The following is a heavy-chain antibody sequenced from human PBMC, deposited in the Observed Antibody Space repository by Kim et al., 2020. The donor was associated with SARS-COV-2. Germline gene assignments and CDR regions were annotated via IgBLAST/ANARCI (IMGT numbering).Heavy chain of an antibody. CDR3: AKTDGSDVGCRVRDY. V-gene: IGHV3-23*01. J-gene: IGHJ4*02. D-gene: IGHD3-10*01. CDR2: ISGSGDRT. Sequence: GGSLRLSCAASGFSFSNYAMAWVRQAPGKVLEWVSTISGSGDRTSYPDSVKGLFTIFRDNSKNMLYLQMNSLRVEDTAVYYCAKTDGSDVGCRVRDYWGQGTLVTVSS. CDR1: GFSFSNYA.